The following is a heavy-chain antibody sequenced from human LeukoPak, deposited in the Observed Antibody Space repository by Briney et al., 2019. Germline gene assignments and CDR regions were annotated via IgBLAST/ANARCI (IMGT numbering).Heavy chain of an antibody. CDR1: GYILTNNW. D-gene: IGHD2-15*01. J-gene: IGHJ5*02. CDR2: IYPGYSDA. CDR3: ARGRYCSGGSCYSRNWFDP. Sequence: GESLKISCKVSGYILTNNWIGWVRQVPGKGLEWMGLIYPGYSDAKYSPSFQGQVTFSVDKSISTAYLQWSSLKASDTAMYYCARGRYCSGGSCYSRNWFDPWGQGTLVTVSS. V-gene: IGHV5-51*01.